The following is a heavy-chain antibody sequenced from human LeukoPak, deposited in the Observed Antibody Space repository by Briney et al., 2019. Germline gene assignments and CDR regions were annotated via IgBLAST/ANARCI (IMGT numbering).Heavy chain of an antibody. D-gene: IGHD5-18*01. CDR3: ARDLYTAMDY. CDR1: GGSIISGSYY. CDR2: IYYSGST. Sequence: SQTLSLTCTVSGGSIISGSYYWNWIRQPARKGLEWIGRIYYSGSTNYNPSLKSRVTISEDMSKNQFSLKLSSVTAADTAVYYCARDLYTAMDYWGQGTLVTVSS. V-gene: IGHV4-61*02. J-gene: IGHJ4*02.